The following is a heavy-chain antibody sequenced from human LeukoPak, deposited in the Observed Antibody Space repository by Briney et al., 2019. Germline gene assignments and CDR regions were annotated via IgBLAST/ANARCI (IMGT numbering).Heavy chain of an antibody. CDR3: ARGAAGYSYG. V-gene: IGHV4-59*01. D-gene: IGHD5-18*01. CDR1: GGSISSYY. Sequence: ASETLSLTCTVSGGSISSYYWSWIRQPPGKGLEWIGYIYYSGSTNYNPSLKSRVTISVDTSKNQFSLRLSSVTAADTAVYYCARGAAGYSYGWGQGTLVTVSS. CDR2: IYYSGST. J-gene: IGHJ4*02.